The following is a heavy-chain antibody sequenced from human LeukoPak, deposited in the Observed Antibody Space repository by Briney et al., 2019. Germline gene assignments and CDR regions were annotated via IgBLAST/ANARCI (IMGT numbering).Heavy chain of an antibody. CDR1: GFTLSSDC. CDR3: ARDMSAMVTGTDY. Sequence: GGSLRLSCAVSGFTLSSDCMQWVRQAPGRGLEWVAVIWYDGSNKYYAHSVKGRFTISRDNSKNTLYLQMNSLRAEETAVYYCARDMSAMVTGTDYWGQGTLVTVSS. CDR2: IWYDGSNK. J-gene: IGHJ4*02. V-gene: IGHV3-33*01. D-gene: IGHD5-18*01.